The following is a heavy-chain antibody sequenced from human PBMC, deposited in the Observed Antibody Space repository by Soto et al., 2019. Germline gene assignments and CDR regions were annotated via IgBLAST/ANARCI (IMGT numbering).Heavy chain of an antibody. J-gene: IGHJ4*02. CDR3: ARDTYDDY. CDR1: GVTVSNTY. CDR2: IYSGGRT. D-gene: IGHD3-3*01. V-gene: IGHV3-66*01. Sequence: EVQLVESGGGLVQPGGSLSLSFAASGVTVSNTYMSWVRQAPGKGLEWVSVIYSGGRTYYADSVKGRFIISRDSSKNTLYLQMNSLRAEDTAVYYCARDTYDDYRGQGTLVTVSS.